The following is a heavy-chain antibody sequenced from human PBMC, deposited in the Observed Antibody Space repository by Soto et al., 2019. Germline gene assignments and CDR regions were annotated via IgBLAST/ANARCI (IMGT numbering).Heavy chain of an antibody. CDR3: ARQTRAPES. CDR2: IKQDETDK. D-gene: IGHD3-10*01. V-gene: IGHV3-7*03. J-gene: IGHJ5*02. CDR1: GFTFSSYW. Sequence: PGGSLRLSCAAPGFTFSSYWMTWLRQAPGRGLECVANIKQDETDKYYVDSVKGRFTISRDNTQNSLYLQMNSLRAEDTAVYYCARQTRAPESWGQGTLVTVSS.